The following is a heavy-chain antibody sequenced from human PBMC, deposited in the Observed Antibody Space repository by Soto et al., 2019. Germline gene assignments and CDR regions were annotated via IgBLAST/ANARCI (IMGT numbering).Heavy chain of an antibody. CDR1: GGSFSGYY. Sequence: SDTLSLTCAVSGGSFSGYYWGGVRQPPGKGLEWIGDINHTGGSNYNPSLKSRVMISVDTAKTQLSLNVTSVTAADTAVYYCAREVGYYSATRRNLYFDYWGPGTLVTVSS. J-gene: IGHJ4*02. V-gene: IGHV4-34*01. CDR3: AREVGYYSATRRNLYFDY. CDR2: INHTGGS. D-gene: IGHD2-2*01.